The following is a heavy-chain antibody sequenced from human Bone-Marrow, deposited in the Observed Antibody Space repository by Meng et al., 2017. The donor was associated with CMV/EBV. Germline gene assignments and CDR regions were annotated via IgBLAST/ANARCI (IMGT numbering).Heavy chain of an antibody. J-gene: IGHJ4*02. CDR2: ISGSGGST. D-gene: IGHD2-2*01. CDR3: AKTGAAVRSYSDS. Sequence: GESLKISCVASGFAFSDSYMSWIRQAPGKGPEWVSGISGSGGSTYDADSVKGRFTISRDNSKNTLYLQMNSLRAEDTAVYYCAKTGAAVRSYSDSWGQGTRVTVSS. CDR1: GFAFSDSY. V-gene: IGHV3-23*01.